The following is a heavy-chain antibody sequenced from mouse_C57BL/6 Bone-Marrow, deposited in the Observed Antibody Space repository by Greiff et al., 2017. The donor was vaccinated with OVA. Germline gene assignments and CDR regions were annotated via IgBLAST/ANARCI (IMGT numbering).Heavy chain of an antibody. CDR2: IDPSDSET. V-gene: IGHV1-52*01. D-gene: IGHD2-2*01. CDR3: ARSTLVTTREYYFDY. J-gene: IGHJ2*01. CDR1: GHTFTSYW. Sequence: VQLQQPGAELVRPGSSVKLSCKASGHTFTSYWMHWVKQRPIQGLEWIGNIDPSDSETHYNQKFKDKATLTVDKSSSTAYMQLSSLTSEDAAVYYCARSTLVTTREYYFDYWGQGTTLTVSS.